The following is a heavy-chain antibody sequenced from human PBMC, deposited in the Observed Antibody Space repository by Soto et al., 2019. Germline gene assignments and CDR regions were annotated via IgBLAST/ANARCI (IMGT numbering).Heavy chain of an antibody. D-gene: IGHD2-2*01. CDR2: ISTDNGNT. J-gene: IGHJ1*01. V-gene: IGHV1-18*01. Sequence: ASVKVSCKASGYTFTSHGISWVRRAPGQRIEWMGWISTDNGNTNYAQKLQGRVTMTTDTSTSTAYMELRSLRSDDTAMYYCSRTHCTSTTCYAYAGDFQHWGQGTLVTVSS. CDR3: SRTHCTSTTCYAYAGDFQH. CDR1: GYTFTSHG.